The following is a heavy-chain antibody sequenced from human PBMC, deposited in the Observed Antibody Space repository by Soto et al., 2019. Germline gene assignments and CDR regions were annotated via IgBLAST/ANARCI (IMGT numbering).Heavy chain of an antibody. CDR1: GYTFTSYA. V-gene: IGHV1-3*01. CDR2: INAGNGNT. J-gene: IGHJ1*01. CDR3: ARALFYGDYVEYFQH. D-gene: IGHD4-17*01. Sequence: ASVKVSCKASGYTFTSYAMHWVRQAPGQRLEWMGWINAGNGNTKYSQKFQGRVTITRDTSASTAYMELSSLRSEDTAVYYCARALFYGDYVEYFQHWGQGTLVTVYS.